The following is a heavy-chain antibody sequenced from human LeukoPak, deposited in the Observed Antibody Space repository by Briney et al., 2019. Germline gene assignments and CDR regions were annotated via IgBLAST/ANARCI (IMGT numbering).Heavy chain of an antibody. D-gene: IGHD3-10*01. V-gene: IGHV3-33*01. J-gene: IGHJ1*01. CDR2: IRHDGSHK. Sequence: GGTLRLPCAASGFPFNTYAMHWFRQPPGQGLDWVGLIRHDGSHKIYSNSVRGQSTITRDNSKSTVSLQMHNLRPEDTAVYYCAREIFGSGSYAWIWGQGTLGTASS. CDR1: GFPFNTYA. CDR3: AREIFGSGSYAWI.